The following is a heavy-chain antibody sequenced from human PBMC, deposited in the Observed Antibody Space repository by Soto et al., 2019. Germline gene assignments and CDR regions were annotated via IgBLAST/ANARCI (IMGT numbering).Heavy chain of an antibody. CDR3: AIIVVVAATRRHYYYYGMDV. CDR1: GYTFSDYF. CDR2: INPSGGAT. V-gene: IGHV1-46*01. J-gene: IGHJ6*02. D-gene: IGHD2-15*01. Sequence: ASVKVSCKASGYTFSDYFMHWVRQAPGQGLEWVGLINPSGGATSYPQKFQGSVSLTVDTSTSTFYMGLRSLRSDDTAVYYCAIIVVVAATRRHYYYYGMDVWGQGTTVTVSS.